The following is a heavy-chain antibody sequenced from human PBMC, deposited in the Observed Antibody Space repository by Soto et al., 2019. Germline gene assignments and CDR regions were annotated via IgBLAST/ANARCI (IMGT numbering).Heavy chain of an antibody. CDR2: ISSSGSTI. D-gene: IGHD4-17*01. J-gene: IGHJ3*02. Sequence: GGSLRLSCAASGFTFSDYYMSWIRQAPGKGLEWVSYISSSGSTIYYADSVKGRFTISRDNAKNSLYLQMNSLRAEDTAVYYCASWDPLGDYGDAFEIWGQGTMVTVSS. V-gene: IGHV3-11*01. CDR3: ASWDPLGDYGDAFEI. CDR1: GFTFSDYY.